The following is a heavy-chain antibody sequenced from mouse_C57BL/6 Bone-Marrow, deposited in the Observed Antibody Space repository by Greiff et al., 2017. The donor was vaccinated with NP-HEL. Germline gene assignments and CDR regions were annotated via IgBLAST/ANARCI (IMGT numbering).Heavy chain of an antibody. Sequence: QVQLKQPGAELVKPGASVKMSCKASGYTFTSYWITWVKQRPGQGLEWIGDIYPGSGSTNYNEKFKSKATLTVDTSSSTAYMQLSSLTSEDSAVYYCARLYEYGEAWFAYWGQGTLVTVSA. CDR1: GYTFTSYW. CDR3: ARLYEYGEAWFAY. CDR2: IYPGSGST. V-gene: IGHV1-55*01. J-gene: IGHJ3*01. D-gene: IGHD2-4*01.